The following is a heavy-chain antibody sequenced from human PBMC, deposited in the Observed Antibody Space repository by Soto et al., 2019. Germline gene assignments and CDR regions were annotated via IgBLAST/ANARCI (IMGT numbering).Heavy chain of an antibody. D-gene: IGHD2-2*01. CDR3: VKHSEYQLLSWFDP. CDR2: ISAGGGNT. V-gene: IGHV3-23*01. CDR1: GFSFSTYA. J-gene: IGHJ5*02. Sequence: EVQLLESGGGWLRPGGSLRLSCEASGFSFSTYAMSWVRQAPGRGRGWVSGISAGGGNTFYADSVRGRFTISRDNSKNTLYLQINSLRAEDTALYYCVKHSEYQLLSWFDPWGQGTLVTVSS.